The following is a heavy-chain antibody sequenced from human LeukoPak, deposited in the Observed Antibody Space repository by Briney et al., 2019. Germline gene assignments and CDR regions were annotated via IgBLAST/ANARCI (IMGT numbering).Heavy chain of an antibody. J-gene: IGHJ4*02. CDR1: GFTFDDYT. CDR2: ISWDGGST. D-gene: IGHD3-10*01. Sequence: GGSLRLSCAASGFTFDDYTMHWVRQAPGKGLEWVSLISWDGGSTYYADSVKGRFTISRDNSKNSLYLQMNSLRPEDTALYYCAKDLSGYYYGSGSKYDLGFDYWGQGTLVTVSS. CDR3: AKDLSGYYYGSGSKYDLGFDY. V-gene: IGHV3-43*01.